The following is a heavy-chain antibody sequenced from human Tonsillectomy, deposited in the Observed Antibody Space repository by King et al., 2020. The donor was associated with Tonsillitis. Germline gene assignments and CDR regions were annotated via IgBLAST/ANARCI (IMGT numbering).Heavy chain of an antibody. CDR1: GVSLSTSGMC. J-gene: IGHJ4*02. Sequence: VNLKESGPALVKPTQTLTLTCTFSGVSLSTSGMCGDWIRQPPGKALEWLGRIVWGEDKYYITSLKTRPTNSKDTSKNQLVLTMTNMDPEDTATYYCARIHNDFWSGYADFWGRGTLVTVSS. D-gene: IGHD3-3*01. CDR2: IVWGEDK. CDR3: ARIHNDFWSGYADF. V-gene: IGHV2-70*11.